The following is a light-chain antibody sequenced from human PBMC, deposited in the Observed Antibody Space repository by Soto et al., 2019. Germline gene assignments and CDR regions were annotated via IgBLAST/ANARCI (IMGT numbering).Light chain of an antibody. CDR2: GIS. CDR3: QSYDSSLSGSKVV. Sequence: QSVLTQPPSVSGAPGHRVTISCTGSSSNIGAGYDVHWYQQLPGTAPKLLIYGISNRPSGVPDRFSGSKSGTSAFLANTGLQAEDEADYYCQSYDSSLSGSKVVFGGGTKLTVL. CDR1: SSNIGAGYD. V-gene: IGLV1-40*01. J-gene: IGLJ2*01.